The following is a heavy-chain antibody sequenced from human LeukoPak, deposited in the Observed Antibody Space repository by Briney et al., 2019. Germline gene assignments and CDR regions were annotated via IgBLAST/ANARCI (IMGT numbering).Heavy chain of an antibody. CDR2: IYTSGST. CDR3: AREGIAAAGTTSYYGMDV. D-gene: IGHD6-13*01. J-gene: IGHJ6*02. CDR1: GGSISSYY. V-gene: IGHV4-4*07. Sequence: SETLSLTCTVSGGSISSYYWSWIRQPPGKGLEWIGRIYTSGSTNYNPSLKSRVTMSVDTSKNQFSLKLSSVTAADTAVYYCAREGIAAAGTTSYYGMDVWGQGTTVTVSS.